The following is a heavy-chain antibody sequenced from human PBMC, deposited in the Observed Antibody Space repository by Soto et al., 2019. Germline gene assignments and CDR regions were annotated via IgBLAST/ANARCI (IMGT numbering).Heavy chain of an antibody. V-gene: IGHV4-59*08. CDR3: ARQTSSWYISYYYYYMDV. CDR2: IYYSGST. Sequence: PSETLCLTCTVSGGSISSYYWSWIRQPPGKGLEWIGYIYYSGSTNYNPSLKSRVTISIDTSKNQFSLKLSSVTAADTAVYYCARQTSSWYISYYYYYMDVWGKGTTVTVSS. CDR1: GGSISSYY. D-gene: IGHD6-13*01. J-gene: IGHJ6*03.